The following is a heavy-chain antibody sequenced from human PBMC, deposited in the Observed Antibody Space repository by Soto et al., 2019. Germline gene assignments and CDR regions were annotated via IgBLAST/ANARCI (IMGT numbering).Heavy chain of an antibody. Sequence: QVQLQESGPGLVQPSGTLSLTCAVSGDSINNSHWWSWVRQTPGKGLEWIGETYHSGTTNYNPSLKTRVTISIDKSKNQFPLKMNSVTAADTAVYYCAREVNSSPARGPNWFDPWGQGTLVTVSS. CDR2: TYHSGTT. J-gene: IGHJ5*02. D-gene: IGHD6-13*01. V-gene: IGHV4-4*02. CDR3: AREVNSSPARGPNWFDP. CDR1: GDSINNSHW.